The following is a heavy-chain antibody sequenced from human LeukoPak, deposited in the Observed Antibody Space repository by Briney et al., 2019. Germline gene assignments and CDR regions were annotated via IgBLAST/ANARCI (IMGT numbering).Heavy chain of an antibody. V-gene: IGHV1-2*02. D-gene: IGHD1-26*01. CDR2: INPNSGGT. Sequence: ASVKVSCKASGYTFTGYYMHWVRQAPGQGLEWMGWINPNSGGTNYAQKFQGRVTMTRDTSISTAYMELSRLRSDDTAVYYCARELVGASNYFDYWGQGTLVTVSS. CDR3: ARELVGASNYFDY. CDR1: GYTFTGYY. J-gene: IGHJ4*02.